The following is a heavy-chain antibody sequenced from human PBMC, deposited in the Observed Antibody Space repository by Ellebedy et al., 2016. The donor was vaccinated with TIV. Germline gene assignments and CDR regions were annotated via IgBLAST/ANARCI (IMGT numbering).Heavy chain of an antibody. CDR3: ARDYPYYETGSY. CDR1: ATSA. CDR2: ISPDSDDR. J-gene: IGHJ4*02. Sequence: AASVKVSCKASATSALNWVRQAPGQGLEWMGWISPDSDDRYSAQNFQDRLTMTTDTSTTTVYMELRTLRSDDTAVYYCARDYPYYETGSYWGQGTLVTVSS. D-gene: IGHD3-10*01. V-gene: IGHV1-18*01.